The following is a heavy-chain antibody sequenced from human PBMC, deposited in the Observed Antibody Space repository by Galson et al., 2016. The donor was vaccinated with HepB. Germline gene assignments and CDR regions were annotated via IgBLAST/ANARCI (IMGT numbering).Heavy chain of an antibody. CDR1: GFTLSSYW. V-gene: IGHV3-74*01. CDR3: ARGEGRYTDY. Sequence: SLRLSCAASGFTLSSYWMHWVRQTPGKGLVWVSRINRDGCSANYADSVKGRFTISRDNAKNTLFLQINSLRAEDTAVYYCARGEGRYTDYWGQGTLVTVSS. J-gene: IGHJ4*02. CDR2: INRDGCSA. D-gene: IGHD1-26*01.